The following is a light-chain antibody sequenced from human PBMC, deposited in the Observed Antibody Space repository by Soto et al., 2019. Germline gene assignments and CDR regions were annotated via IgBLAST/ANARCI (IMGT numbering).Light chain of an antibody. V-gene: IGLV1-47*01. CDR1: RSNIGNNF. CDR3: ASWDDSPSGVV. Sequence: QSVLTQPPSASGTPGQRITISCSGSRSNIGNNFVSWYQQLPRTAPKLLISRNNQRPSGVPDRFSGSKSGTSASLAISGLRSEDEADYYCASWDDSPSGVVFGGRTKLTVL. J-gene: IGLJ3*02. CDR2: RNN.